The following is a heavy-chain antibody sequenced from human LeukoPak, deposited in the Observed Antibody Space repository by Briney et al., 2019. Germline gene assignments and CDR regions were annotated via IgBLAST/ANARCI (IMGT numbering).Heavy chain of an antibody. CDR3: ARGRSRHYYFDY. CDR2: IWYDGSNK. CDR1: GLSFSSFA. V-gene: IGHV3-33*01. Sequence: GGSLRLSCAASGLSFSSFAMSWVRQAPGKGLEWVAVIWYDGSNKYYADSVKGRFTISRDNSKNTLYLQMNSLRAEDTAVYYCARGRSRHYYFDYWGQGTLVTVSS. D-gene: IGHD5/OR15-5a*01. J-gene: IGHJ4*02.